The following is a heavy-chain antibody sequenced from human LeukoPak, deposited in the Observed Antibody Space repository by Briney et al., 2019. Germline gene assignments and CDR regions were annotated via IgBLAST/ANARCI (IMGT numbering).Heavy chain of an antibody. J-gene: IGHJ5*02. CDR1: GYPFPIYC. CDR3: ERSGQLERRGWYNWFDP. Sequence: ASVKVFYNASGYPFPIYCIRWVRHAPAQGLEWMDKISAYNGNTNYAQKLEGRVTINTDTSANTAHGAQKRLSSGHSAVLFWERSGQLERRGWYNWFDPWGQGTLVTVSS. V-gene: IGHV1-18*01. D-gene: IGHD1-1*01. CDR2: ISAYNGNT.